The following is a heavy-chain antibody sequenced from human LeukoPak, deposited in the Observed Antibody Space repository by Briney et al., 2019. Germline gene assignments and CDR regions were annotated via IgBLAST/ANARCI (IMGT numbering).Heavy chain of an antibody. CDR3: TTLDYDFWSGSGYFDY. V-gene: IGHV3-15*01. J-gene: IGHJ4*02. CDR1: GFTLSSYN. CDR2: IKSKTDGGTT. Sequence: GGSLRLSCVASGFTLSSYNMKWVRQAPGKGLEWVGRIKSKTDGGTTDYAAPVKGRFTISRDDSKNTLYLQMNSLKTEDTAVYYCTTLDYDFWSGSGYFDYWGQGTLVTVSS. D-gene: IGHD3-3*01.